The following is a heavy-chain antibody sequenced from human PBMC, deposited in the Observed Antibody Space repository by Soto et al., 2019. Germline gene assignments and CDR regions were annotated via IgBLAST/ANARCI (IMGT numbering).Heavy chain of an antibody. D-gene: IGHD2-2*01. CDR1: GGIFSSFS. CDR2: IIPMTGTP. Sequence: QVQLVQSGAEVKTPGSSVEVSCKASGGIFSSFSITWVRQVPGHGLEWMGGIIPMTGTPNYAEKFQGRLTLTADASPRTAYLVLSSLKSEDTAVYHCARGPILPGATSWLDPWGQGTVVIVSS. CDR3: ARGPILPGATSWLDP. J-gene: IGHJ5*02. V-gene: IGHV1-69*01.